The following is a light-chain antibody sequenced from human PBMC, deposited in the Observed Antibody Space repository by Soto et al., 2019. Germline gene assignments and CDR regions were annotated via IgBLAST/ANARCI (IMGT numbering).Light chain of an antibody. CDR1: QSVSNS. CDR2: GAS. J-gene: IGKJ4*01. CDR3: QQFSSYPLT. V-gene: IGKV3-15*01. Sequence: EIMMTQSPPTLSVSPGETATLSCRASQSVSNSLAWYQQKPGQAPRLLIYGASTRATGIPARFSGGGSGTDFTLTISRLEPEDFAVYYCQQFSSYPLTFGGGTKVDIK.